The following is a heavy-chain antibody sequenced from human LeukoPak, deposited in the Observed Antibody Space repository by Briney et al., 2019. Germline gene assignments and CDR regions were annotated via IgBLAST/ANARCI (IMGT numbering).Heavy chain of an antibody. J-gene: IGHJ3*01. Sequence: SGTLSLTCAVSGGSISSSNWWSWVRQPPGKGLEWIGEIYHSGSTNYNPSLKSRVTISVDTSKNQFSLKLSSVTAADTSVYYCVRWGATVGTTWGAFNGWGQGTMVTVSS. V-gene: IGHV4-4*02. CDR1: GGSISSSNW. CDR2: IYHSGST. CDR3: VRWGATVGTTWGAFNG. D-gene: IGHD4-23*01.